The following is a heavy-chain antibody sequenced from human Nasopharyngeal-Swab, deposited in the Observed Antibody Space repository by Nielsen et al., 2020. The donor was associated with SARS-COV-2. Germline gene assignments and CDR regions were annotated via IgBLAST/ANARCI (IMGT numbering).Heavy chain of an antibody. J-gene: IGHJ5*02. V-gene: IGHV3-23*01. CDR1: GCTFDSYE. D-gene: IGHD1-26*01. Sequence: GEAPKSYGAASGCTFDSYEMSGARQAPGKGREGVARSSGSGGTTYYADSVKDRFTISRDNSKNTLYLQLSSLRAEDTAVYCCAKPGRGSDIDPRTVFLDDNWFDPWGQGTLVTVSS. CDR3: AKPGRGSDIDPRTVFLDDNWFDP. CDR2: SSGSGGTT.